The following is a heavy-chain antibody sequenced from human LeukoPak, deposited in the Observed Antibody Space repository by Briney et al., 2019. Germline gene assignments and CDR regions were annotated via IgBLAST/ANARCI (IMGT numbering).Heavy chain of an antibody. CDR1: GGSFSGYY. CDR2: VTYRGSA. J-gene: IGHJ4*02. CDR3: ARDRSSYGKGHYDF. D-gene: IGHD4-17*01. V-gene: IGHV4-34*01. Sequence: SETLSLTCAVYGGSFSGYYWSWIRQPPGKGLEWIGSVTYRGSANINPSLKNRVAISADTSRSHFSLKLTSLTSADTGVYYCARDRSSYGKGHYDFWGQGTLVTVSS.